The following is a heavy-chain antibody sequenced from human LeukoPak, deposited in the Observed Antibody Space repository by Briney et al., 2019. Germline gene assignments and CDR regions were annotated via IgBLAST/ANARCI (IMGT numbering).Heavy chain of an antibody. J-gene: IGHJ4*02. CDR2: INWTGGST. V-gene: IGHV3-20*04. Sequence: PGGSLRLSCAASGFTFDDSGMSWVRQAPGKGLEWVSGINWTGGSTGYADSVKGRFTISRDNAKNSLYLQMNSLRAEDTAVYYCANFYEVAQLWFPFDYWGQGTLVTVSS. D-gene: IGHD5-18*01. CDR3: ANFYEVAQLWFPFDY. CDR1: GFTFDDSG.